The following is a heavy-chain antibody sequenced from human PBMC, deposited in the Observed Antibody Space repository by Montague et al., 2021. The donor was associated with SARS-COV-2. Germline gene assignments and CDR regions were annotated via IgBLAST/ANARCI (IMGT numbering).Heavy chain of an antibody. CDR1: GGSISSHTSC. D-gene: IGHD3-22*01. CDR2: ICYSGMA. CDR3: ASTVDYYAHFDS. Sequence: SETLSLTCTVSGGSISSHTSCWGWLRLPPGKGLEWIGSICYSGMAHYTPSLKSRLIISLDTSKTHVSLKLRSVTAADTAVYYCASTVDYYAHFDSWGQGTLVSVPS. J-gene: IGHJ4*02. V-gene: IGHV4-39*07.